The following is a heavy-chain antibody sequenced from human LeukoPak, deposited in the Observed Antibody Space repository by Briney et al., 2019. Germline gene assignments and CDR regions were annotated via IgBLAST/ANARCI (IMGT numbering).Heavy chain of an antibody. V-gene: IGHV1-69*06. CDR2: IIPIFGTA. CDR3: ARGRYGSGSYSYYDY. Sequence: GASVKVSCKASGGTFSSYAISWVRQAPGQGLEWMGGIIPIFGTANYAQKFQGRVTITADKSTSTAYMELSSLRSEDTAVYYCARGRYGSGSYSYYDYWGQGTLVTVSS. D-gene: IGHD3-10*01. J-gene: IGHJ4*02. CDR1: GGTFSSYA.